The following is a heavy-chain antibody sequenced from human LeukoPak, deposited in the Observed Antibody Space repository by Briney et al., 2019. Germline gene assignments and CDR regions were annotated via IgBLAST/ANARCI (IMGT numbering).Heavy chain of an antibody. J-gene: IGHJ6*03. D-gene: IGHD6-13*01. CDR1: GFTFDDYA. CDR2: ISWDGGST. CDR3: AKEMAAAGYYYYYMDV. V-gene: IGHV3-43D*03. Sequence: GSLRLSCAASGFTFDDYAMHWVRQAPGKGLEWVSLISWDGGSTYYADSVKGRFTISRDNSKNSLYLQMNSLRAEDTALYYCAKEMAAAGYYYYYMDVWGKGTTVTVSS.